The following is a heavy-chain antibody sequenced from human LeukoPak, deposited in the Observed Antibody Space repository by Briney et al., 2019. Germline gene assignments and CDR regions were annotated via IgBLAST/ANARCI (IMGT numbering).Heavy chain of an antibody. V-gene: IGHV4-30-4*01. CDR3: ARAAAGPAEYFQH. CDR2: IYYSGST. D-gene: IGHD6-13*01. CDR1: GGSISSGDYY. Sequence: PSQTLSPTCTVSGGSISSGDYYWSWIRQPPGKGLEWIGYIYYSGSTYYNPSLKSRVTISVDTSKNQFSLKLSSVTAADTAVYYCARAAAGPAEYFQHWGQGTLVTVSS. J-gene: IGHJ1*01.